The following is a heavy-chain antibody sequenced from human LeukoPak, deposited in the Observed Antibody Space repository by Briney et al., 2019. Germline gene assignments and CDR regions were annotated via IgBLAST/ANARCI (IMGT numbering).Heavy chain of an antibody. Sequence: PGGSLRLSCAASGFTFSSYGMHWVRQAPGKGLEWVAVIWYDGSNEYYADSVKGRFTISRDNSKNTLYLQMNSLRAEDTAVYYCAKDRGVQLWLFDYWGQGTLVTVSS. V-gene: IGHV3-33*06. J-gene: IGHJ4*02. D-gene: IGHD5-18*01. CDR1: GFTFSSYG. CDR2: IWYDGSNE. CDR3: AKDRGVQLWLFDY.